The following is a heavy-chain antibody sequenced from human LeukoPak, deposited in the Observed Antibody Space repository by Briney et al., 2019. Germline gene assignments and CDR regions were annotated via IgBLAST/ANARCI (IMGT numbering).Heavy chain of an antibody. J-gene: IGHJ5*02. Sequence: PSETLSLTCTVSGRSISSSSYYWGWIREPPGRGLEWIGRIYYSESTYYSSCLESRVTISVDTSKNQFSLKLSSVTAADTAVYYCARQIIAAASPWGQGTLVTVSS. CDR1: GRSISSSSYY. CDR3: ARQIIAAASP. D-gene: IGHD6-13*01. V-gene: IGHV4-39*01. CDR2: IYYSEST.